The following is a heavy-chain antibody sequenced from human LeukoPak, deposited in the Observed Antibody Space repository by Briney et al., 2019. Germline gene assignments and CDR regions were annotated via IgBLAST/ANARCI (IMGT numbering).Heavy chain of an antibody. CDR1: GFTFSSYS. CDR2: ITSSSSYI. D-gene: IGHD6-19*01. CDR3: ARGSTYSSGWYTGFDY. Sequence: PGGSLRLSCAASGFTFSSYSMSWVRQAPGKGLEWVSSITSSSSYIYYADSVKGRFTISRDNAKKSVYLQMSSLRAEDTAVYYCARGSTYSSGWYTGFDYWGQGTLVTVSS. V-gene: IGHV3-21*01. J-gene: IGHJ4*02.